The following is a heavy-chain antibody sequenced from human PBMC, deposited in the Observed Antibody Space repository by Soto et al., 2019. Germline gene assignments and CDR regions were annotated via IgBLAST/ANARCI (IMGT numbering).Heavy chain of an antibody. CDR1: GGSISSSSYY. V-gene: IGHV4-39*01. CDR2: IYYSGST. Sequence: SETLSLTCTVSGGSISSSSYYWGWIRQPPGKGLEWIGSIYYSGSTYYNPSLKSRVTISVDTSKNQFSLKLSSVTAADTAVYYCARVVATIGYYYYGMDVWGQGTTVTVSS. J-gene: IGHJ6*02. D-gene: IGHD5-12*01. CDR3: ARVVATIGYYYYGMDV.